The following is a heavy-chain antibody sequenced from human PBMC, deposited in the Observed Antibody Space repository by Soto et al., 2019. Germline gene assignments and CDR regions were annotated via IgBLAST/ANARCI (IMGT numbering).Heavy chain of an antibody. CDR1: GGSLSSYY. CDR3: ATARRGCRGGSCYSDAFDI. D-gene: IGHD2-15*01. V-gene: IGHV4-59*01. J-gene: IGHJ3*02. Sequence: PSETLSLTCTVSGGSLSSYYWSWIRQPPGKGLEWIGYIYYSGSTNYNPSLKRRVTISVDTSQNQFSLKLSSVTAADTGVYYGATARRGCRGGSCYSDAFDIWGQGTMVTVSS. CDR2: IYYSGST.